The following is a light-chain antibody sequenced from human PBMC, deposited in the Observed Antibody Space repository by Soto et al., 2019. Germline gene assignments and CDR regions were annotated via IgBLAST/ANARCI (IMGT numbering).Light chain of an antibody. CDR2: AAS. CDR1: LGISDY. J-gene: IGKJ3*01. CDR3: QKYDSAPFT. V-gene: IGKV1-27*01. Sequence: DFQMTQSPSSLSVSVGDRVTITCRASLGISDYLAWYQQRPGKVPSLLIYAASTSQSGVPSRCRGRGCGTDFTLTITLLQHEYVATYYCQKYDSAPFTFGPGTKVDLK.